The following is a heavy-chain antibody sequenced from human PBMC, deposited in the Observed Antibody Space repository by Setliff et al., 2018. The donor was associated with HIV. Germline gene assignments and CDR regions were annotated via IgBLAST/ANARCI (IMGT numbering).Heavy chain of an antibody. D-gene: IGHD5-18*01. CDR2: ISGSGDIT. V-gene: IGHV3-23*01. Sequence: GGSLRLSCAASGFSFRSYAVSWVRQAPGKGLEWVSVISGSGDITYYVDSVKGRFTIARDDTKNTVSLQMTNLEPGDTAMYYCAKGGYGGAYYVAGYWGQGTKVTVSS. CDR3: AKGGYGGAYYVAGY. J-gene: IGHJ4*02. CDR1: GFSFRSYA.